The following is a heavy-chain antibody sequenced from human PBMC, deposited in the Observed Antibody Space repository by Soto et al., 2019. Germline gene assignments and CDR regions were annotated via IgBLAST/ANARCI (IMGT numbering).Heavy chain of an antibody. CDR1: GFTFSNAW. CDR3: TTYRDGYNSNYYYYYMDV. V-gene: IGHV3-15*01. J-gene: IGHJ6*03. CDR2: IKSKTDGGTT. Sequence: GGSLRLSCAASGFTFSNAWMSWVRQAPGKGLEWVGRIKSKTDGGTTDYAAPVKGRFTISRDDSKNTLYLQMNSLKTAVSSVYYCTTYRDGYNSNYYYYYMDVWGKGTTVTVSS. D-gene: IGHD1-1*01.